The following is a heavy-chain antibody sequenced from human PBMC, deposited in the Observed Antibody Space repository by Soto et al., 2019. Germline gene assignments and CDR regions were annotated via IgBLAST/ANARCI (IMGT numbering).Heavy chain of an antibody. CDR2: ISAYNGNT. J-gene: IGHJ4*02. CDR3: AKRRYCSSTTCFDY. V-gene: IGHV1-18*01. D-gene: IGHD2-2*01. Sequence: ASVKVSCKTSGYTFTNFGLSWVRQAPGQGLEWMGWISAYNGNTNYAQNFQGRVTMTTDTSTSTAYMELSSLRAADTAVYYCAKRRYCSSTTCFDYWGQGTLVTVSS. CDR1: GYTFTNFG.